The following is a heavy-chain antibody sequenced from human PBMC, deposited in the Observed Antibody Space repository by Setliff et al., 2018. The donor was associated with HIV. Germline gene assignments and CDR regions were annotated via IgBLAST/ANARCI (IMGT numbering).Heavy chain of an antibody. V-gene: IGHV4-38-2*01. CDR3: XRXXAAAGTKGCFDY. CDR2: IDHSGRT. J-gene: IGHJ4*02. Sequence: GKGLEWIGGIDHSGRTYXXXSLXXRVTISVXTSKXXFSLKLSSVXAADTAVYXXXRXXAAAGTKGCFDYWGQGTLVTVSS. D-gene: IGHD6-13*01.